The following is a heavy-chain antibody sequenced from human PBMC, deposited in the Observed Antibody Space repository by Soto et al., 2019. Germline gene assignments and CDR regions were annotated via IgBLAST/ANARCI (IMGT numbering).Heavy chain of an antibody. CDR1: GGSISSSSYY. CDR2: IYYSGST. J-gene: IGHJ4*02. CDR3: AGIAAAGGGLDY. Sequence: QLQLQESGPGLVKPSETLSLTCTVSGGSISSSSYYWGWIRQPPGKGLEWIGSIYYSGSTYYNPSLKSRVTRSVDTSKNQFSLKLSSVTAADTAVYYCAGIAAAGGGLDYWGQGTLVTVSS. V-gene: IGHV4-39*01. D-gene: IGHD6-13*01.